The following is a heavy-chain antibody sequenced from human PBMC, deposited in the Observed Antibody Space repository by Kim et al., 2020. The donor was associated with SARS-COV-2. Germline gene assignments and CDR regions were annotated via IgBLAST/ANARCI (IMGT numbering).Heavy chain of an antibody. CDR3: ARGPIPSGHSDF. V-gene: IGHV4-34*01. J-gene: IGHJ4*02. D-gene: IGHD3-22*01. Sequence: STPSLKARVTVSIDTSKNQFSLKVNSVTAADTAVYYCARGPIPSGHSDFWGRGTVVTVSS.